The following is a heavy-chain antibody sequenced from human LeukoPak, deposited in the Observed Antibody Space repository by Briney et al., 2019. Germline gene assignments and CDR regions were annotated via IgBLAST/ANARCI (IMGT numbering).Heavy chain of an antibody. D-gene: IGHD6-19*01. CDR3: ARLSSRWYFSPDY. J-gene: IGHJ4*02. CDR1: GGSISSGGYY. V-gene: IGHV4-31*03. Sequence: SETLSLTCTVSGGSISSGGYYWSRIRQHPGKGLEWIGYIYYSGSTYYNPSLKSRVTISVDTSKNQFSLNLSSVTAADTAVYYCARLSSRWYFSPDYWGQGTLVTVSS. CDR2: IYYSGST.